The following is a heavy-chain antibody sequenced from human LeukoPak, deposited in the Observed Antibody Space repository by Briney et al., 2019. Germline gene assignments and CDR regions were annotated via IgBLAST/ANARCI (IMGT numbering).Heavy chain of an antibody. D-gene: IGHD5-18*01. CDR3: ATSRGYSYGPPNKYYCYYGMDV. V-gene: IGHV1-24*01. CDR2: FDPEDGET. CDR1: GYTLTELS. Sequence: ASVKVSCKVSGYTLTELSMHWVRQAPGKGLEWMGGFDPEDGETIYAQKFQGRVTMTEDTSTDTAYMELSSLRSEDTAVYYCATSRGYSYGPPNKYYCYYGMDVWGKGTTVTVSS. J-gene: IGHJ6*04.